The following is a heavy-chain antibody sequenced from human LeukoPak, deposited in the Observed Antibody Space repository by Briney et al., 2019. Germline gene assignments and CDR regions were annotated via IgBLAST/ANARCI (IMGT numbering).Heavy chain of an antibody. CDR1: GGSISSYY. CDR2: IHTTGST. J-gene: IGHJ4*02. Sequence: SETLSLTCTVSGGSISSYYWSWIRQPAGKGLEWIGRIHTTGSTNYNPSLKSRVTMSVDTSKNQFSLKLSSVTAADTAVYYCAGSDPGYSSGWFDYWGQGTLVTVSS. D-gene: IGHD6-19*01. CDR3: AGSDPGYSSGWFDY. V-gene: IGHV4-4*07.